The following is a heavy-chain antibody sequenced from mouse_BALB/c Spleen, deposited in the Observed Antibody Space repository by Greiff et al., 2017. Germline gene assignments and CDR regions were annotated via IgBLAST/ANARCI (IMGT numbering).Heavy chain of an antibody. V-gene: IGHV1-7*01. CDR1: GYTFTSYW. Sequence: VQLQQSGAELAKPGASVKMSCKASGYTFTSYWMHWVKKRPGQGLEWIGYINPSTGYTEYNQKFKDKATLTADKSSSTAYMQLSSLTSEASAVYYCARLGPHGNYDYAMDYWGQGTSVTVSS. CDR3: ARLGPHGNYDYAMDY. CDR2: INPSTGYT. J-gene: IGHJ4*01. D-gene: IGHD2-1*01.